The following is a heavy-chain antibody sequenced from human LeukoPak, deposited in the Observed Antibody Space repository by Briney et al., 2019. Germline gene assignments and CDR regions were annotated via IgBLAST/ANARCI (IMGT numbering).Heavy chain of an antibody. CDR1: GYTFTSYG. CDR3: ARASPYGSGRNNWFDP. J-gene: IGHJ5*02. D-gene: IGHD3-10*01. Sequence: ASVKVPFKASGYTFTSYGISWVRQAPGQGLEWMGWISAYNGNTNYAQKLQGRVTMTTDTSTSTAYMELRSLRSDDTAVYYCARASPYGSGRNNWFDPWGQGTLVTVSS. V-gene: IGHV1-18*01. CDR2: ISAYNGNT.